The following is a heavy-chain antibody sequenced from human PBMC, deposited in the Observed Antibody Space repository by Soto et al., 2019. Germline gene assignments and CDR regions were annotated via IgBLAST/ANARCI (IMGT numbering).Heavy chain of an antibody. CDR2: ISYDGSNK. V-gene: IGHV3-30-3*01. Sequence: GGSLRLSCAASGFTFSSYAMHWVRQAPGKGLEWVAVISYDGSNKYYADSVKGRFTISRDNSKNTLYLQMNSLRAEDTAVYYCARDDGSVNFWSGPENYFDYWGQGTLVTVSS. CDR3: ARDDGSVNFWSGPENYFDY. D-gene: IGHD3-3*01. CDR1: GFTFSSYA. J-gene: IGHJ4*02.